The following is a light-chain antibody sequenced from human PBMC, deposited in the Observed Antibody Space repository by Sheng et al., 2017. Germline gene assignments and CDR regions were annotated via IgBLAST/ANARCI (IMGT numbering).Light chain of an antibody. J-gene: IGKJ1*01. CDR3: QQYSSSPWT. CDR2: DVS. Sequence: EIVLTQSPATLSLSPGESATLSCGASQSVSSSYLAWYQQKPGLAPRLLFYDVSNRATGIPERFSGSGSGTDFALTISRLEPEDFAVYYCQQYSSSPWTFGQGTK. V-gene: IGKV3D-20*01. CDR1: QSVSSSY.